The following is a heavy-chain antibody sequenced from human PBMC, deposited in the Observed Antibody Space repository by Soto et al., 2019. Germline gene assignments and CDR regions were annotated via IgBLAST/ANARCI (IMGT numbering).Heavy chain of an antibody. CDR1: GYTLTELS. J-gene: IGHJ6*02. Sequence: QVQLVQSGAEVKKPGASVKVSCKVSGYTLTELSMHWVRQAPGKGLEWMGGFDPEDGETIYAQKFHGRVTMAEDTSTVTAYMELSSLRSEDTAVYYCATDLLTSDGMDVWGQETTVTVSS. CDR2: FDPEDGET. V-gene: IGHV1-24*01. D-gene: IGHD4-4*01. CDR3: ATDLLTSDGMDV.